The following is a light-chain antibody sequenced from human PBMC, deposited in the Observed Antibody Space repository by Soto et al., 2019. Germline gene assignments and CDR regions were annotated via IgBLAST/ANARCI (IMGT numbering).Light chain of an antibody. V-gene: IGKV3-20*01. J-gene: IGKJ1*01. CDR3: QQYGNSPWTT. CDR2: GAS. Sequence: EIVLTQSPGTRSLSPGERATLSCRASQSVGTDYLAWYQQKPGQAPRLLIHGASNRATGIPDRFSGSGSRTDFTLTISRLEPEDFAVYYCQQYGNSPWTTFGQGTKVDIK. CDR1: QSVGTDY.